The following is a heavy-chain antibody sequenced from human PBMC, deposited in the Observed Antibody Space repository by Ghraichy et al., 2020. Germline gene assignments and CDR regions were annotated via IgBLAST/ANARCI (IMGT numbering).Heavy chain of an antibody. D-gene: IGHD6-19*01. J-gene: IGHJ6*02. V-gene: IGHV4-39*01. CDR1: GGSISSTTYY. CDR2: VYYSGRA. CDR3: ARQWLDHYYYYYGIDV. Sequence: SETLSLTCSVSGGSISSTTYYWDWIRQPPGRGLEWIGSVYYSGRAYYNPSLKSRVTISVDTSNNQFSLKLSSVTVADTAVYYCARQWLDHYYYYYGIDVWGQGTTVTVSS.